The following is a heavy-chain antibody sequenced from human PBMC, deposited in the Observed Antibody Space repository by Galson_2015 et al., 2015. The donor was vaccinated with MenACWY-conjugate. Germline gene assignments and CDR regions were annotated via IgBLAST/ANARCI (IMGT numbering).Heavy chain of an antibody. D-gene: IGHD2-21*01. Sequence: ETLSLTCTVSGGSISSHYWSWFRQPPGKGLEWIAYIRDTGGLKDNPSLKSRVTTSADKSNNQFSLRLISVTAADTAVYYCARIPTWG. CDR3: ARIPT. J-gene: IGHJ5*01. CDR1: GGSISSHY. V-gene: IGHV4-59*08. CDR2: IRDTGGL.